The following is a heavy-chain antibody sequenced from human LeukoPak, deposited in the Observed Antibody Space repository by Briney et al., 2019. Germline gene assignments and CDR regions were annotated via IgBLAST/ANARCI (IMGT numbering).Heavy chain of an antibody. CDR2: INSDGSST. CDR3: AREVRGAPGFYFDY. V-gene: IGHV3-74*01. D-gene: IGHD3-10*01. J-gene: IGHJ4*02. CDR1: GFTFSNYW. Sequence: PGGSLRLSCAASGFTFSNYWMHWVRQVPGKGLVWVSRINSDGSSTSYADSVKGRFTISRDNAKNTLYLQMNSLRAEDTAVYYCAREVRGAPGFYFDYWGQGTPVTVSS.